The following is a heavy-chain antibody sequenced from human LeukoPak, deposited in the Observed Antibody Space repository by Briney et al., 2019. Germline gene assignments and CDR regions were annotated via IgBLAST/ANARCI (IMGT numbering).Heavy chain of an antibody. J-gene: IGHJ5*02. V-gene: IGHV3-30*18. D-gene: IGHD3-10*01. CDR1: GFTFSTYG. CDR2: ISYDGTYK. CDR3: AKASLSEVWFAELTT. Sequence: QPGGSLRLSCAASGFTFSTYGMHWVRQAPGKGLEWMAVISYDGTYKYYGDAVKGRITISRDNPRNTVYLQMSRLRAADTAVYYCAKASLSEVWFAELTTWGQGTLVTVSS.